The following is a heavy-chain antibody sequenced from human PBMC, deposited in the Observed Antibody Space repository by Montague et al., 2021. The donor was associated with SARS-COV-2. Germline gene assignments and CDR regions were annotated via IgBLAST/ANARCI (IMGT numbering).Heavy chain of an antibody. CDR3: AKDMGGAVAVPPHYYYYGMDV. J-gene: IGHJ6*02. CDR1: GFTFDDYA. D-gene: IGHD6-19*01. Sequence: SLRLSCAASGFTFDDYAMHWVRQAPGKGLEWVSGISWNSGSIGYSDSVKGRFTISRDNAKNSLYQQMNSLRAEDTALYYCAKDMGGAVAVPPHYYYYGMDVWGQGTTVTVSS. V-gene: IGHV3-9*01. CDR2: ISWNSGSI.